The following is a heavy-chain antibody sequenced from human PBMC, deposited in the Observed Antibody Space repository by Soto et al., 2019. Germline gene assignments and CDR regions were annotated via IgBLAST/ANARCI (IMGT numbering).Heavy chain of an antibody. D-gene: IGHD3-10*01. Sequence: EVQLVESGGGLVQPGGSLRLSCAASGFTVSSNYMSWVRQAPGKGLEWVSVIYSGGSTYYADSVKGRFTISRDNSKNTLYLQMNSLRAEDTAVYYCASAYGDYGSGSYYAFYYYMDVWGKGTTVTVSS. CDR2: IYSGGST. J-gene: IGHJ6*03. V-gene: IGHV3-66*01. CDR3: ASAYGDYGSGSYYAFYYYMDV. CDR1: GFTVSSNY.